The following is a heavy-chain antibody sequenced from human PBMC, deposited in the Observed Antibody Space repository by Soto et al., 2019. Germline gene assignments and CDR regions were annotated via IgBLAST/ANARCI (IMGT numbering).Heavy chain of an antibody. CDR3: GRVGWELLHIDY. D-gene: IGHD1-26*01. J-gene: IGHJ4*02. CDR1: GFTFSDHY. CDR2: TRNKAKSYTT. Sequence: EVQLVESGGGLVQPGGSLRLSCAASGFTFSDHYMDWVRQAPGKGLEWVGRTRNKAKSYTTEYAASVKGRFTISRDDSKNSVYLQMNSLKTEDTGVYYCGRVGWELLHIDYWGQGTLVTVSS. V-gene: IGHV3-72*01.